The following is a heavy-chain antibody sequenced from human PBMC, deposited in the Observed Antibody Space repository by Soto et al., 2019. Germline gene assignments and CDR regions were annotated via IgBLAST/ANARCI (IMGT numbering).Heavy chain of an antibody. CDR1: GYTFTGYY. D-gene: IGHD5-18*01. J-gene: IGHJ6*02. Sequence: ASVKVSCKASGYTFTGYYMHWVRQAPGQGLEWMGWINPNSGGTNYAQKFQGRVTMTRDTSISTAYMELSRLRSDDTAVYYCARDTPISGYSYGHFYYYYGMDVWGQGTTVTVSS. CDR3: ARDTPISGYSYGHFYYYYGMDV. CDR2: INPNSGGT. V-gene: IGHV1-2*02.